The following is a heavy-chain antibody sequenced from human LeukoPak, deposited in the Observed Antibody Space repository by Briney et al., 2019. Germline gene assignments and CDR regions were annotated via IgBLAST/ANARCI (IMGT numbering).Heavy chain of an antibody. Sequence: ASVTVTCKASVYTFTNYHINWVRQATGQGLEWMGWMNPNNGDSGYAQKFQGRVTITRDTSISTSYMELRSLRSDDTAVYFCARSTSFTASGYDYLGQGTLVTVSS. D-gene: IGHD6-25*01. CDR3: ARSTSFTASGYDY. CDR1: VYTFTNYH. J-gene: IGHJ4*02. V-gene: IGHV1-8*03. CDR2: MNPNNGDS.